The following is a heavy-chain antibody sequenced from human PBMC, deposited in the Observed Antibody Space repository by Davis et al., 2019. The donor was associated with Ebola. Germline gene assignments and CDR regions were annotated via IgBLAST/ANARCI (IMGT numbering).Heavy chain of an antibody. CDR1: GFTVSSNY. Sequence: GESLKISCAVSGFTVSSNYMSWVRQAPGKGLEWVSYISGGGRTIYYADSVKGRFTMSRDNAKNSLYLQMNSLRAEDTAVYYCAKETAAIPTRTDYWGQGTLVTVS. J-gene: IGHJ4*02. D-gene: IGHD2-2*01. CDR2: ISGGGRTI. V-gene: IGHV3-11*01. CDR3: AKETAAIPTRTDY.